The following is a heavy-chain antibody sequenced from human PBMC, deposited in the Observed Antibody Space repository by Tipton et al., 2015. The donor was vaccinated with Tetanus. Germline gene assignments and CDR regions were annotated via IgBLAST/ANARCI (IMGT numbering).Heavy chain of an antibody. CDR3: ARGWSECSSWSCSPFDS. Sequence: TLSLTCTVSGGSVSSYYWTWFRQPPGKRLEWIGFVSSSGNSNYSPSLTGRVSMPLDTSKQQFSLSLTSATAADTAVYYCARGWSECSSWSCSPFDSWGQGTLVTVSS. CDR1: GGSVSSYY. V-gene: IGHV4-4*07. D-gene: IGHD2-2*01. J-gene: IGHJ4*02. CDR2: VSSSGNS.